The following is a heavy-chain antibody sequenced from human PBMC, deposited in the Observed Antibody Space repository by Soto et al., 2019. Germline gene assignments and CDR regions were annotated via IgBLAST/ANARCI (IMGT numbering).Heavy chain of an antibody. Sequence: LSLTCTVSGGSVSDGNYYWSWIRQPPGKGLEWIGYIYYSGRTNYNPSLKSRVTISIDTSKNEFSLKLTSVTAADTAVYFCAKITPHSSSYYFDYWGQGTLVTVSS. CDR3: AKITPHSSSYYFDY. V-gene: IGHV4-61*01. D-gene: IGHD6-13*01. J-gene: IGHJ4*02. CDR2: IYYSGRT. CDR1: GGSVSDGNYY.